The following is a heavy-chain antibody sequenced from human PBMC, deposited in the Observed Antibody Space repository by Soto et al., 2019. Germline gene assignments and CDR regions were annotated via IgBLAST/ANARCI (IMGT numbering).Heavy chain of an antibody. Sequence: ASVKVSCKASGYTFTSYDINWVRQATGQGLEWMGWMNPNSGNTGYAQKFQGRVTMTRNTSISTAYMELSSLRSEDTAVYYCARQGYSSSWTTNYYYYYGMDVWGQGTTVTVSS. D-gene: IGHD6-13*01. CDR3: ARQGYSSSWTTNYYYYYGMDV. CDR2: MNPNSGNT. J-gene: IGHJ6*02. CDR1: GYTFTSYD. V-gene: IGHV1-8*01.